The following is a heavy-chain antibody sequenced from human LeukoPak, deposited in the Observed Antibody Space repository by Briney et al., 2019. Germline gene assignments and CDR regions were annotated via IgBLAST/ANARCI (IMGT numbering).Heavy chain of an antibody. CDR1: GYTLTELS. CDR2: FDPEDGET. CDR3: ASKMDNDSMRPKASRAFDI. J-gene: IGHJ3*02. D-gene: IGHD3-22*01. Sequence: ASVKLSCKVSGYTLTELSMQCVRQAPGKGLEWMGGFDPEDGETIYAQKFQGRVTMTEDTSTDTAYMELSSLRSEDTAVYYCASKMDNDSMRPKASRAFDIWGQGTMVTVSS. V-gene: IGHV1-24*01.